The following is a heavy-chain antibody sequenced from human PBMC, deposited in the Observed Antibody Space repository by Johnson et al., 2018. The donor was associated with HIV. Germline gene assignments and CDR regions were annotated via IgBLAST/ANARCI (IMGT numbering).Heavy chain of an antibody. CDR2: ISHDGSNK. CDR1: GFSFSSYG. V-gene: IGHV3-30*18. J-gene: IGHJ3*02. D-gene: IGHD1-26*01. Sequence: QVQLVESGGGVVQPGRSLRVSCAASGFSFSSYGMHWVRQAPGKGLEWVAVISHDGSNKYYVDSVKGRLTISRDNSKNTLYLQMNSLRAEDTAVYYCAKWGSMRATSAFDIWGQGTMVTVSS. CDR3: AKWGSMRATSAFDI.